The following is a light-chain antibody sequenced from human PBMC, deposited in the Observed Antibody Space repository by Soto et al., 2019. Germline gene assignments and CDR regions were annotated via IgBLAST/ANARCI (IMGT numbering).Light chain of an antibody. Sequence: DIVMTQSPDSLAVSLGERATINCKSSQSVLYSSNNKNYLAWYQQKPGQPPKLLIYWASTRVSGVPDRFSGSGSGTDLTLTISSLQAEDVAVYYCQQYYSTLALTFGGGTKVEIK. CDR1: QSVLYSSNNKNY. J-gene: IGKJ4*01. V-gene: IGKV4-1*01. CDR3: QQYYSTLALT. CDR2: WAS.